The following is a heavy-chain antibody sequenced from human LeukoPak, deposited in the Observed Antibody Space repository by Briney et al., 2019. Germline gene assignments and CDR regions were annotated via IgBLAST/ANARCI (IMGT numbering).Heavy chain of an antibody. CDR1: GGSISSYY. CDR2: IYYSGST. CDR3: ARTASVRGVIKELDY. V-gene: IGHV4-59*01. Sequence: SEPLSLTCTVSGGSISSYYWSWIRQPPGKGPEWIGYIYYSGSTNYNPSLKSRVTISVDTSKNQFSLKLSSVTAADTAVYYCARTASVRGVIKELDYCGQGTLVTVSS. D-gene: IGHD3-10*02. J-gene: IGHJ4*02.